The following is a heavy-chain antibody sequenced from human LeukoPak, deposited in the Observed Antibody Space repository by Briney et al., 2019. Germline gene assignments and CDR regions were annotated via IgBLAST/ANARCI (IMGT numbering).Heavy chain of an antibody. Sequence: GGSLILSCAASGFTLSNYWMHWVRQTPGKGLVWVSRINSDGSTTNYADSVKGRFTISRDNAKNTLYLQMNSLRAEDTAMYYCARVGYYYDDNCDAFDIWGQGTMVTVSS. CDR2: INSDGSTT. CDR3: ARVGYYYDDNCDAFDI. D-gene: IGHD3-22*01. J-gene: IGHJ3*02. V-gene: IGHV3-74*01. CDR1: GFTLSNYW.